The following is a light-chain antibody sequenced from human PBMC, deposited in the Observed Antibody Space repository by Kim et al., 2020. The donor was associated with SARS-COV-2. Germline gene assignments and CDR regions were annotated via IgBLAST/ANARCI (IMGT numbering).Light chain of an antibody. CDR3: MQALQTWT. Sequence: DIVMTQSPLSLPVTPGEPASISCRSSQSLLHSNGYNYLDWYLQKPGQSPQLLIYLGSNRASGVPDRFSGSGSGTDFTLKISRVEAEDVEVYYCMQALQTWTFGQGTKVDIK. CDR2: LGS. CDR1: QSLLHSNGYNY. V-gene: IGKV2-28*01. J-gene: IGKJ1*01.